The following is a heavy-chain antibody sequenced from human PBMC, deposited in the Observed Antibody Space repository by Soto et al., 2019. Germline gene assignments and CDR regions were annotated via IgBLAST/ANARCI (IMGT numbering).Heavy chain of an antibody. V-gene: IGHV3-9*01. Sequence: GRSLTLSCAASGFTFDDYAMHWDRQAPGKGLEWVSGINWNSGSIGYADSVKGRFTISRDNAKTSLYLQMNSLRAEDTALYYCAKDRGSGSYAANYYYYGMDVWGQGTTVTVSS. CDR1: GFTFDDYA. CDR2: INWNSGSI. D-gene: IGHD3-10*01. J-gene: IGHJ6*02. CDR3: AKDRGSGSYAANYYYYGMDV.